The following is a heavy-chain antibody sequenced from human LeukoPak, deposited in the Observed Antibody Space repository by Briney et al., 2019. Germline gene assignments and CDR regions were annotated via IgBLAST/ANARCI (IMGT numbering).Heavy chain of an antibody. V-gene: IGHV1-2*02. CDR2: INPNSGGT. D-gene: IGHD3-10*01. J-gene: IGHJ4*02. CDR3: ARDLSPISTMVRGVPGY. CDR1: GYTFTGYY. Sequence: GASVKVSCKASGYTFTGYYMHWVRQAPGQGLEWMGWINPNSGGTNYAQKFQGRVTMTRDTSISTAYMELSRLRSDDTAVYYCARDLSPISTMVRGVPGYWGQGTLVTVSS.